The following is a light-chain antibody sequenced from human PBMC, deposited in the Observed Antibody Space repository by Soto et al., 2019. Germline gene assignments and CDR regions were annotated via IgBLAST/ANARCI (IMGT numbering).Light chain of an antibody. J-gene: IGLJ1*01. CDR2: EVT. CDR3: SSYASSQAYV. V-gene: IGLV2-14*01. CDR1: TSDIGAYDY. Sequence: QSALAQPASVSGSPGQSITIPCTGTTSDIGAYDYVSWYQQHPGKVPKLIIFEVTKRPSGFSSRFSGSKSGNTASLTISGLQAEDEADYYCSSYASSQAYVFGTGTKVTVL.